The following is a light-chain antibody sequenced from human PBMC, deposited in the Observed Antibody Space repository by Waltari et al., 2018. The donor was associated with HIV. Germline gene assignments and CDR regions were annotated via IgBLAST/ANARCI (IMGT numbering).Light chain of an antibody. J-gene: IGLJ2*01. CDR1: SSDVGGYNY. CDR3: CSYAGSYTGV. V-gene: IGLV2-11*01. CDR2: DVS. Sequence: QSALTQPRSVSGSPGQSVTISCTGTSSDVGGYNYVSWYQQPPGKAPKLMIYDVSKRPSGVPDRFSGSKSGNTASLTISGLQAEDEADYYCCSYAGSYTGVFGGGTKLTVL.